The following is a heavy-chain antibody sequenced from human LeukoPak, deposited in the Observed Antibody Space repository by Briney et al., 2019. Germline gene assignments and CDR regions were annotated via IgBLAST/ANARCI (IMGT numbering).Heavy chain of an antibody. Sequence: ASVKVSCKASGYTFSGYYIHWVRHAPGQGLEWMGWINPKSGGTSYAQKFQDRATMTRDTSISTAYMELSRLRSDDTAVYYCARDRGGKEQSALGYWGQGTLVTVSS. CDR2: INPKSGGT. V-gene: IGHV1-2*02. CDR3: ARDRGGKEQSALGY. J-gene: IGHJ4*02. CDR1: GYTFSGYY. D-gene: IGHD1-26*01.